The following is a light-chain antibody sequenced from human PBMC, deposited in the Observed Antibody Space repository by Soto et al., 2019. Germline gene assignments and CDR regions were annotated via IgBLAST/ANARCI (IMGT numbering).Light chain of an antibody. CDR3: AAWDDSLNRLVV. CDR2: GNN. Sequence: QSVLTQPPSASGTPGQRVTISCSGSSSNMGRSTVNWYQQLPGMAPKLLIYGNNKRPSGVPDRFTGSESGTSASLAISGLQSEDEADDYCAAWDDSLNRLVVFGGGTKLTVL. V-gene: IGLV1-44*01. CDR1: SSNMGRST. J-gene: IGLJ3*02.